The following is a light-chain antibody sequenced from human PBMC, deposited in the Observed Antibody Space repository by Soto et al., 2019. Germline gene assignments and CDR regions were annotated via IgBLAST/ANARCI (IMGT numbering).Light chain of an antibody. CDR2: GAS. CDR3: QQYKNGWT. CDR1: QSVSTN. J-gene: IGKJ1*01. Sequence: EIVMTPFPATLSVSPGERATLSCRASQSVSTNLAWYQQKPGQAPRLLMYGASTRATGMPASFSGSGSGTEFILTISSLQSEDFAIYYCQQYKNGWTFGQGAKVDIK. V-gene: IGKV3-15*01.